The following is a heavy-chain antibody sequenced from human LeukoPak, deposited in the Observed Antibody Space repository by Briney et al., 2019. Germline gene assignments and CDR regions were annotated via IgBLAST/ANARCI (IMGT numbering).Heavy chain of an antibody. CDR2: IYYSGST. CDR1: GGSISSYY. CDR3: ARRCSGGSCFAGYYYMDV. V-gene: IGHV4-59*01. D-gene: IGHD2-15*01. Sequence: NPSETLSLTCTVSGGSISSYYWSWIRQPPGKGLEWIGYIYYSGSTNYNPSLKSRVTISVDTSKNQFSLKLSSVTAADTAVYYCARRCSGGSCFAGYYYMDVWGKGTTVTVSS. J-gene: IGHJ6*03.